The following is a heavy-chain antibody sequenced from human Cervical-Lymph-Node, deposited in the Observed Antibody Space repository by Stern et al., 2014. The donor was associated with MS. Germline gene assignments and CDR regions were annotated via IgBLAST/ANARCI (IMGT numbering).Heavy chain of an antibody. V-gene: IGHV1-2*04. CDR1: GYTFTGYY. Sequence: QVQLVESGAEVKKPGASVKVSCKASGYTFTGYYVHWVRQAPGQGLEWMGWVNPDSGSTKYAQKYQDSVTMTRDTSISTAYMELTRLRSDDTAVYYCARAYGSGTFLGMDVWGQGTTVIVSS. CDR2: VNPDSGST. J-gene: IGHJ6*02. D-gene: IGHD3-10*01. CDR3: ARAYGSGTFLGMDV.